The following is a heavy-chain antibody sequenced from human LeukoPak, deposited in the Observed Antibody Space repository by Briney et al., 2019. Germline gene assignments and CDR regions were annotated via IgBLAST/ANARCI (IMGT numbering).Heavy chain of an antibody. CDR3: ARAILNSNVLLWFGESVGPFDY. J-gene: IGHJ4*02. V-gene: IGHV1-18*01. CDR2: ISAYNGNT. CDR1: GYTFTSYG. Sequence: ASVKVSCKASGYTFTSYGISWVRQAPGQGLEWMGWISAYNGNTNYAQKLQGRVTMTTDTSTSIAYMELRSLRSDDTAVYYCARAILNSNVLLWFGESVGPFDYWGQGTLVTVSS. D-gene: IGHD3-10*01.